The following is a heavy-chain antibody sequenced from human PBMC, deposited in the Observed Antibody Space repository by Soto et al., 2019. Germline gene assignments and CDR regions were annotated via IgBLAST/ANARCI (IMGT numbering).Heavy chain of an antibody. CDR1: GGTFSSYA. D-gene: IGHD3-10*01. CDR3: ATRQGEAYITMVRGVITHGMDV. CDR2: IIPIFGTA. J-gene: IGHJ6*02. V-gene: IGHV1-69*06. Sequence: GASLKVSCKASGGTFSSYAISWVRQAPGQGLEWMGGIIPIFGTANYAQKFQGRVTITADKSTSTAYMELSSLRSEDTAVYYCATRQGEAYITMVRGVITHGMDVWGQGTTVTVSS.